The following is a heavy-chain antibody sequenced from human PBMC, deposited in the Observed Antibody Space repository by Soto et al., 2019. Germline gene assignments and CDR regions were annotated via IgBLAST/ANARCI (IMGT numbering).Heavy chain of an antibody. V-gene: IGHV6-1*01. CDR1: GDSVSSNSAA. Sequence: SQTLSLTCAISGDSVSSNSAAWNWIRQSPSRGLEWLGRTYYRSKWYNDYAVSVKSRITINPDTSKNQFSLQLNSVTPEDTALYYCAKEQWLPENYYYGLDVWAQGTTVTVSS. CDR2: TYYRSKWYN. D-gene: IGHD6-19*01. J-gene: IGHJ6*02. CDR3: AKEQWLPENYYYGLDV.